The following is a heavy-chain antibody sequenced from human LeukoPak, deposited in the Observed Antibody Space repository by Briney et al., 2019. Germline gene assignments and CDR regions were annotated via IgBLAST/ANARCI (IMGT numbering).Heavy chain of an antibody. J-gene: IGHJ4*02. CDR2: IYPGDSDT. CDR1: GYSFTSYW. D-gene: IGHD3-22*01. Sequence: GESLKISCKGSGYSFTSYWIGWVRQIPGKGLEWMGIIYPGDSDTRYSPSFQGQVTISADKSISTAYLQWSSLKASDTAMYYCARGSYYYDSSGPVPLFDYWGQGTLVTVSS. V-gene: IGHV5-51*01. CDR3: ARGSYYYDSSGPVPLFDY.